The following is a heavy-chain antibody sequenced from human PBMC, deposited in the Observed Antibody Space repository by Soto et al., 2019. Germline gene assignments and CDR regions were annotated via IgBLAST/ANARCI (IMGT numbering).Heavy chain of an antibody. CDR3: ARVGRFDPIHDY. J-gene: IGHJ4*02. CDR1: GFTFSRHW. CDR2: IDNDGVGT. Sequence: PGGSLRLSCAASGFTFSRHWMHWVRQIPGKGLMWVSRIDNDGVGTSYADSVRGRFTMSRDNAKNTLYLQMDNLRVEDTAVYFCARVGRFDPIHDYWGQGTLGTVSS. V-gene: IGHV3-74*01.